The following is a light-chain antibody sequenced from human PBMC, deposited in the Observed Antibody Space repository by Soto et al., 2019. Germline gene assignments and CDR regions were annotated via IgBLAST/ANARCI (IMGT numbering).Light chain of an antibody. CDR3: QQRSNWPPSIT. CDR1: QSISNY. Sequence: EIVLTQSPFTLSLSPGQGAALSCRASQSISNYLAWYQQKPGQAPRLLIYDASNRATGTPARFSGSGSGTDFTLTISSLEPEDFAVYYCQQRSNWPPSITFGQVTLLE. J-gene: IGKJ5*01. CDR2: DAS. V-gene: IGKV3-11*01.